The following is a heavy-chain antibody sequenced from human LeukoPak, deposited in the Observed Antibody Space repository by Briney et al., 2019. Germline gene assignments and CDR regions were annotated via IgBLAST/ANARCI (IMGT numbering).Heavy chain of an antibody. CDR1: GFTFSSYG. Sequence: GGSLRLSCAASGFTFSSYGMHWVRQAPGKGLEWVAFIRYDGSNKYYADSVKGRFTISRDNSKNTLYLQMNSLRAEDTAVYYCAKDYVWSGYWGPNYYYYYYMDVWGKGTTVTVSS. V-gene: IGHV3-30*02. J-gene: IGHJ6*03. D-gene: IGHD3-3*01. CDR2: IRYDGSNK. CDR3: AKDYVWSGYWGPNYYYYYYMDV.